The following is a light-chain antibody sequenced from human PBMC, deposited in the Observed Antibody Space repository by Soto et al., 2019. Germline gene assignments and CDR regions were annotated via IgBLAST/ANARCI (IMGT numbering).Light chain of an antibody. V-gene: IGLV2-8*01. J-gene: IGLJ1*01. CDR1: SSDVGGYNY. CDR3: SSYVGTNSYV. Sequence: QCVLTQPPSASGSPGQSVTISCTGTSSDVGGYNYVSWYQHHPGKAPKLIIYEVYKRPSGVPDRFSGSKSGNTAALTVSGLQAEDEADYYCSSYVGTNSYVFGTGTNVTVL. CDR2: EVY.